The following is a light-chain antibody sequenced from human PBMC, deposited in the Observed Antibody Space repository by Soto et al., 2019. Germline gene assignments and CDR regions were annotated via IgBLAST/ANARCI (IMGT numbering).Light chain of an antibody. CDR1: QSVSSSY. CDR2: GAS. Sequence: SVLTHSPGTLSLSPGERATLSCRASQSVSSSYLAWYQQKPGQAPRLLIYGASSRATGIPDRFSGSGSGTDFTLTISRLEPEDFAVYYCQQYGSSPRTFGQGTKV. J-gene: IGKJ1*01. CDR3: QQYGSSPRT. V-gene: IGKV3-20*01.